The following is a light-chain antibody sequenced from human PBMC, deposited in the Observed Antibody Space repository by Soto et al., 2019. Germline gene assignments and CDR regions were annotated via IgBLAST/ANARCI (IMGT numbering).Light chain of an antibody. CDR3: QQYSTSPT. Sequence: EIVLTQSPGTLSLPPGDRATVSCRAGQTVPSNYVAWYQHKPGQAPRLLIYDASSRAIGIPDRFSGSGSGTDFTLTISRLEPEDFAVYYCQQYSTSPTFGGGTKVDIK. CDR2: DAS. J-gene: IGKJ4*01. CDR1: QTVPSNY. V-gene: IGKV3-20*01.